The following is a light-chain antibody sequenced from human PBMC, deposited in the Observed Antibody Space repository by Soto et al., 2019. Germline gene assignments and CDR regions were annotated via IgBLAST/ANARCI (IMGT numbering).Light chain of an antibody. Sequence: DIQVTQSPSTLSASVGDRVTITCRASQSISTWLAWYQQKPGKAPKLLVHDASSLESGVPSRFSGSGSGTEFTLTISSLQPDDFATYYCQYHDDHFGPGTKVDIK. CDR3: QYHDDH. CDR2: DAS. CDR1: QSISTW. V-gene: IGKV1-5*01. J-gene: IGKJ3*01.